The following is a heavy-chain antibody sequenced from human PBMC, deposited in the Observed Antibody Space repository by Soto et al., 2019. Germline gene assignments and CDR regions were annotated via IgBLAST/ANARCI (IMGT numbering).Heavy chain of an antibody. J-gene: IGHJ4*02. CDR1: GYTLTSYG. Sequence: ASVKVSCKASGYTLTSYGISWVRQAPGQGLEWMGWISAYNGNTNYAQKLQGRVTMTTDTSTSTAYMELRSLRSDDTAVYYCAKAGGRGYSYGYFDYWGQGTLVTVSS. CDR3: AKAGGRGYSYGYFDY. V-gene: IGHV1-18*01. D-gene: IGHD5-18*01. CDR2: ISAYNGNT.